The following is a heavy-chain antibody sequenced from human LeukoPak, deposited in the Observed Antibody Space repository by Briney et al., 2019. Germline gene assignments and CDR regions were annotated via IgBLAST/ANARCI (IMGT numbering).Heavy chain of an antibody. Sequence: GGSLRLSCAASGFTFSSYAMSWVRQAPGKGLEWVSAISGSGGSTYYADSVKGRFTISRDNSKNTLYLQMNSLRAEDTAVYYCAKRPSGEWGEMIRAKYYFDYWGQGTLVTVSS. D-gene: IGHD3-16*01. CDR1: GFTFSSYA. CDR2: ISGSGGST. CDR3: AKRPSGEWGEMIRAKYYFDY. J-gene: IGHJ4*02. V-gene: IGHV3-23*01.